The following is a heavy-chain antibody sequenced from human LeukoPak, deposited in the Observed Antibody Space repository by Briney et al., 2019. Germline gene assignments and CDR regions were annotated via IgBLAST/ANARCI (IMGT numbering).Heavy chain of an antibody. D-gene: IGHD3-22*01. CDR3: ARGLYPDYYVSSGSSPPEH. Sequence: GGSLRLSCAASRFAFNKFAMSWVRQAPGKGLEWVSSISSSGSYIYYADSMQGRFTISRDNSKNSLFLQMNSLRAEDTAVYYCARGLYPDYYVSSGSSPPEHWGQGTLVTVSS. CDR2: ISSSGSYI. CDR1: RFAFNKFA. V-gene: IGHV3-21*01. J-gene: IGHJ1*01.